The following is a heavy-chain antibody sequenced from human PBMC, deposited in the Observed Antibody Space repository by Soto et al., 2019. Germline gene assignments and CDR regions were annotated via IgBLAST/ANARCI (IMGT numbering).Heavy chain of an antibody. CDR1: GGSISSSTYY. V-gene: IGHV4-39*02. J-gene: IGHJ4*02. CDR3: APVGIGTTTVDY. CDR2: IYYSGAT. Sequence: PSETLSLTCLVSGGSISSSTYYWVWIPQPPGKGLEWIGSIYYSGATYYNPSLRSRITISMDRSKNHFSLKLTSVTAADTAIYYCAPVGIGTTTVDYWGQGTLVTVSS. D-gene: IGHD5-12*01.